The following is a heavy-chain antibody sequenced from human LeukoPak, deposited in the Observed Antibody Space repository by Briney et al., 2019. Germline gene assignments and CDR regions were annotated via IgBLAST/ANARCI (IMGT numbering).Heavy chain of an antibody. D-gene: IGHD1-26*01. CDR3: ARGSVSGSYIPY. CDR2: ISSSGSTI. CDR1: GFTFSSYE. V-gene: IGHV3-48*03. J-gene: IGHJ4*02. Sequence: GGSLRLSCAASGFTFSSYEMNWVRQAPGKGLEWVSYISSSGSTIYYADSVKGRFTISRDNAKNTLYLQMNSLRAEDTAVYYCARGSVSGSYIPYWGQGTLVTVSS.